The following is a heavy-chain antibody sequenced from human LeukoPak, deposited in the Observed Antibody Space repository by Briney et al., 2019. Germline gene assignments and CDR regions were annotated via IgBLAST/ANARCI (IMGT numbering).Heavy chain of an antibody. CDR3: AACLTYYYDSSGYYAPDY. D-gene: IGHD3-22*01. J-gene: IGHJ4*02. CDR1: GFTFSNYA. Sequence: GGSLRLSCAASGFTFSNYAMSWVRQAPGKGLEWVSVIYSGGSTYYAVSVKGRFTISRDSSKNTLYLQMNSLRAEDTAVYYCAACLTYYYDSSGYYAPDYWGQGTLVTVSS. CDR2: IYSGGST. V-gene: IGHV3-66*01.